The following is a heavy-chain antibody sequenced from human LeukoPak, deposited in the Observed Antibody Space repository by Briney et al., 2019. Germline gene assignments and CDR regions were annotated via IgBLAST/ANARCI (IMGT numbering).Heavy chain of an antibody. D-gene: IGHD3-22*01. J-gene: IGHJ1*01. Sequence: ASVKVSCKASGYTFTSYGISWVRQAPGQGLEWMGWISAYNGNTNYAQKLQGRVTITTDESTSTAYMELSSLRSEDTAVYYCASPLGYDSSGYYPVWGQGTLVTVSS. CDR2: ISAYNGNT. CDR1: GYTFTSYG. CDR3: ASPLGYDSSGYYPV. V-gene: IGHV1-18*01.